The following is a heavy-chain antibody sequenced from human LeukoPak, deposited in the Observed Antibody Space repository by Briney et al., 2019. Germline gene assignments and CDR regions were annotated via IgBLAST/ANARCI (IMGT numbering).Heavy chain of an antibody. CDR3: AKDPDSSGWYFDY. V-gene: IGHV3-48*01. D-gene: IGHD6-19*01. Sequence: PGGSLRLSCAASGFIISSYSMNWVRQAPGKGLEWISYITSSSSTIYYADSVKGRFTISRDNAKNSLYLQMNSLRAEDTAVYYCAKDPDSSGWYFDYWGQGTLVTVSS. J-gene: IGHJ4*02. CDR2: ITSSSSTI. CDR1: GFIISSYS.